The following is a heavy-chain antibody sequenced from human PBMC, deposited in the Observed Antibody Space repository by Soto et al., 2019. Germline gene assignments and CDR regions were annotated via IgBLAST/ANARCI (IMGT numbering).Heavy chain of an antibody. CDR1: GFTFSSYD. D-gene: IGHD3-9*01. Sequence: GGSLRLSCAASGFTFSSYDMHWVRQATGKGLEWVSAIGTAGYPYYPGSVKGLFTISRENAKNSLYLQMNSLRAGDTAVYYCARVFDWGAFDIWGQGTMVTVSS. CDR2: IGTAGYP. CDR3: ARVFDWGAFDI. V-gene: IGHV3-13*05. J-gene: IGHJ3*02.